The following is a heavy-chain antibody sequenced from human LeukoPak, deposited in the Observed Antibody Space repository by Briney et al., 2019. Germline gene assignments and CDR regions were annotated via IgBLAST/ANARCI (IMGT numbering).Heavy chain of an antibody. CDR3: ARDLKVVPAASHYYYYGMDV. CDR1: GYTLTSYY. Sequence: GASVKVSCKASGYTLTSYYMHWVRQAPGQGLEWMGWINPNSGGTNYAQKFQGRVTMTRDTSISTAYMELSRLRSDDTAVYYCARDLKVVPAASHYYYYGMDVWGQGTTVTVSS. D-gene: IGHD2-2*01. J-gene: IGHJ6*02. V-gene: IGHV1-2*02. CDR2: INPNSGGT.